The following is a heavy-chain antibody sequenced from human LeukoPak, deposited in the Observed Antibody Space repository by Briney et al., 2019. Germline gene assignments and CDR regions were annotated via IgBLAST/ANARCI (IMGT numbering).Heavy chain of an antibody. CDR3: ARDQRLLNWFDP. CDR1: GASVRSDH. D-gene: IGHD6-25*01. V-gene: IGHV4-59*02. Sequence: SETLTLTCTVSGASVRSDHWNWIRQPPGKGLEWLGYIYYSGSTNYNPSLKSRVTISVDTSKNQFSLKLSSVTAADTAVYYCARDQRLLNWFDPWGQGTLVTVSS. J-gene: IGHJ5*02. CDR2: IYYSGST.